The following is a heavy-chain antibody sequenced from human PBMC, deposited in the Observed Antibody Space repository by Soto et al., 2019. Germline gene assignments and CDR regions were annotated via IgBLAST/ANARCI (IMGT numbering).Heavy chain of an antibody. CDR2: INWNGGST. D-gene: IGHD4-4*01. J-gene: IGHJ3*02. CDR1: GFTFDDYC. V-gene: IGHV3-20*01. CDR3: ARESVTHDAFDI. Sequence: PGGSLRLSCAASGFTFDDYCMSWVRQAPGKGLEWVSGINWNGGSTGYADSVKGRFTISRDNAKNSLYLQMNSLRAEDTALYHCARESVTHDAFDIWGQGTMVTVSS.